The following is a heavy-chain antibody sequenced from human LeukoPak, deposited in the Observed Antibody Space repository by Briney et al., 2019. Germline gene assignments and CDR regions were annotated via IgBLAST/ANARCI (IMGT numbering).Heavy chain of an antibody. J-gene: IGHJ6*02. D-gene: IGHD4-17*01. Sequence: GASVKVSCKASGYTFTSYDINWVRQATGQGLEWMGWMNPNSGNTGYAQKFQGRVTMTRNTSISTAYMELSSLRSEDTAVYYCARAVPQPPYYYYGMDVWGQGTTVTVSS. CDR2: MNPNSGNT. CDR3: ARAVPQPPYYYYGMDV. V-gene: IGHV1-8*01. CDR1: GYTFTSYD.